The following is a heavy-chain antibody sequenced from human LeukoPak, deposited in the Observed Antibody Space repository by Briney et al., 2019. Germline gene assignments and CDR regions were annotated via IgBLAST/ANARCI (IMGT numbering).Heavy chain of an antibody. J-gene: IGHJ4*02. CDR3: ARHYGSGTYPLDY. V-gene: IGHV4-59*08. CDR2: IYYSGST. D-gene: IGHD3-10*01. Sequence: KPSETLSLTCTVPGGSISSYHWSWIRQPPGKGLEWIGYIYYSGSTNYNPSLKSRVTISVDTSKNQFSLKLSSVTAADTAIYYCARHYGSGTYPLDYWGQGTLVTVSS. CDR1: GGSISSYH.